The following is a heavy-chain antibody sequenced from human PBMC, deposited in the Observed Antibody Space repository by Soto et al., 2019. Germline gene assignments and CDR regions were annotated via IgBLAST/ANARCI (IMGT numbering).Heavy chain of an antibody. CDR1: GFTFSSYA. V-gene: IGHV3-30-3*01. CDR2: ISYDGSNK. Sequence: GGALRLSCAGSGFTFSSYAMHWVRQAPGKGLEWVAVISYDGSNKYYADSVKGRSTISRDNSKNTLYLQMNSLRAEDTAVYYCARGGGYCSGGSCYSTKRDYYYYGMDVWVQGTTASSP. J-gene: IGHJ6*02. D-gene: IGHD2-15*01. CDR3: ARGGGYCSGGSCYSTKRDYYYYGMDV.